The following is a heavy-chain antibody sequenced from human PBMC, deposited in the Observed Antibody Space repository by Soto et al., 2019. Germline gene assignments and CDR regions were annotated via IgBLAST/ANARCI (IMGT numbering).Heavy chain of an antibody. J-gene: IGHJ6*02. Sequence: EASVKVSCKASGGTFSSYAISWVRQAPGQGLEWMGGIIPIFGTANYAQKFQGRVTITADESTSTAYMELSSLRSEDTAVYYCARIKYDFWSGSTKEYYYYGMDVWGQGTTVTVSS. CDR2: IIPIFGTA. V-gene: IGHV1-69*13. CDR1: GGTFSSYA. CDR3: ARIKYDFWSGSTKEYYYYGMDV. D-gene: IGHD3-3*01.